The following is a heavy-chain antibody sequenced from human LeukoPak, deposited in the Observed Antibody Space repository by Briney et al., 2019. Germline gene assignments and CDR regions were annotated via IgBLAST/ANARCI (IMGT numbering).Heavy chain of an antibody. J-gene: IGHJ4*02. D-gene: IGHD3-22*01. CDR1: GMTFSSFW. V-gene: IGHV3-7*01. CDR2: IKPDVSEK. CDR3: ARGSSSGYFDLDY. Sequence: GGSLRLSCAASGMTFSSFWMSWVRQAPGKGLEWVAHIKPDVSEKYYLDSVKGRFTISRDNAKKSLYLQMNSLRAEDTAVYYCARGSSSGYFDLDYWGQGTLVTVSS.